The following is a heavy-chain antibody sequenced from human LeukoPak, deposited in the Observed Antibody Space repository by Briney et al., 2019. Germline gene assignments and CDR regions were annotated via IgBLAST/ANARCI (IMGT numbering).Heavy chain of an antibody. CDR2: IYHSGST. CDR3: ARDPPDYGGNSGDY. CDR1: GGSISSSNW. Sequence: SGALSLTCAVSGGSISSSNWWSWDRQPPGKGLEWIGEIYHSGSTNYNPSLKSRVTISVDKSKNQFSLKLSSVTAADTAVYYCARDPPDYGGNSGDYWGQGTLVTVSS. D-gene: IGHD4-23*01. V-gene: IGHV4-4*02. J-gene: IGHJ4*02.